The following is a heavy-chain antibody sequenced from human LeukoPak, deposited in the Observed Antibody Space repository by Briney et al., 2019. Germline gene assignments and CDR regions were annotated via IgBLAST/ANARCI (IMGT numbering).Heavy chain of an antibody. CDR2: ISYDGSNK. CDR3: AREGMDSSSFGYYYMDV. V-gene: IGHV3-30*04. D-gene: IGHD6-6*01. J-gene: IGHJ6*03. Sequence: GGSLRLSCAASGFTFSSYAMHWVRQAPGKGLEWVAVISYDGSNKYYADSVKGRFTISRDNSKNTLYLQMNSLRAEDTAVYYCAREGMDSSSFGYYYMDVWGKGTTVTISS. CDR1: GFTFSSYA.